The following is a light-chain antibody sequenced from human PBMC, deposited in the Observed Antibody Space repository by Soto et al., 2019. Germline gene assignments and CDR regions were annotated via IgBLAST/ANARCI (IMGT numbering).Light chain of an antibody. V-gene: IGKV3-20*01. Sequence: EIVLKQSPGTLSLSPGNRATLSCRASQSFSRSYLAWYQQKPGQAPRLLIYGASSRATGIPDRFSGSGSGTDFTLTISRLEPEDFAVYYCQQYGSSPWTFGQGTKVEIK. CDR1: QSFSRSY. J-gene: IGKJ1*01. CDR2: GAS. CDR3: QQYGSSPWT.